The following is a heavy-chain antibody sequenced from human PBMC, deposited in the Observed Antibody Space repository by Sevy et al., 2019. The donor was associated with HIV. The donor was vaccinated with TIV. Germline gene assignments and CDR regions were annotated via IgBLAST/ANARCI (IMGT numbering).Heavy chain of an antibody. CDR2: IIPIFGTA. Sequence: VKVSCKASGGTFSSYAISWVRQAPGQGLEWMGGIIPIFGTANYVQKFQGRVTITADESTSTAYMELSSLRSEDPAVHYCARDIISTFDATSGHYYDSSGYYSFDYWGQGTLVTVSS. D-gene: IGHD3-22*01. J-gene: IGHJ4*02. V-gene: IGHV1-69*13. CDR1: GGTFSSYA. CDR3: ARDIISTFDATSGHYYDSSGYYSFDY.